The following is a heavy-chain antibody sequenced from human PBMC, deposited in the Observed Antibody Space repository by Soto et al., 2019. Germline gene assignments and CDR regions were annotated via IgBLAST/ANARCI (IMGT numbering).Heavy chain of an antibody. CDR3: GRGMVRGVGPYYYYGLDV. V-gene: IGHV4-61*01. CDR2: IFHSEST. CDR1: AGSLSSDSYY. D-gene: IGHD3-10*01. J-gene: IGHJ6*02. Sequence: QVQLQESGPGLVKPSETLSLTCTVSAGSLSSDSYYWSWIRQPPGKGLEWIGYIFHSESTNYNPSLKSRVIMSVDTSKKQFSLKLTSVTAADTAVYYGGRGMVRGVGPYYYYGLDVWGQGTTVTVSS.